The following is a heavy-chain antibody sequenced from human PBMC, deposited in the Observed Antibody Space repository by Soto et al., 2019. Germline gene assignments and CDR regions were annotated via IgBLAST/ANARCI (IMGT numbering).Heavy chain of an antibody. J-gene: IGHJ4*02. CDR3: APYARYIVDY. Sequence: QVQLVDSGGGVVQPGRSLRLSCAASAFTLSNYAIHWVRQAPGKGLEWVALISFDGSEKYYADSVKGRFTISRDSSKRVLYLQMNSLRVEDTAVYYCAPYARYIVDYWGQGTLVTVSS. V-gene: IGHV3-30*08. D-gene: IGHD5-18*01. CDR2: ISFDGSEK. CDR1: AFTLSNYA.